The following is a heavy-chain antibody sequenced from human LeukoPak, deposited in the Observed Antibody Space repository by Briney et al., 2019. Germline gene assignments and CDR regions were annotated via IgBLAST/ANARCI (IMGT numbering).Heavy chain of an antibody. CDR3: ARASRALYGMDV. Sequence: ASVKVSCKASGGTFSSYAISWVRQAPGQGLEWMGGIIPIFGTANYAQKFQGRVTITADESTSTAYMELSSLRSEDTAVYYCARASRALYGMDVWGQGTTVTVSS. V-gene: IGHV1-69*13. J-gene: IGHJ6*02. CDR1: GGTFSSYA. CDR2: IIPIFGTA.